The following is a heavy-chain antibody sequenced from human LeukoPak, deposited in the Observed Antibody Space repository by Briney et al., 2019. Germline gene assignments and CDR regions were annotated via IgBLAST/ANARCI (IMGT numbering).Heavy chain of an antibody. J-gene: IGHJ4*02. D-gene: IGHD4-23*01. CDR1: GFTFSGSA. CDR2: IRSKANSYAT. V-gene: IGHV3-73*01. CDR3: TGNYGGNWAFFDY. Sequence: GGSLRLSCAASGFTFSGSAMHWVRQASGKGLEWVGRIRSKANSYATAYAASVKGRFTISRDDSKNTAYLQMNSRKTEDTAVYYCTGNYGGNWAFFDYWGQGTLVTVSS.